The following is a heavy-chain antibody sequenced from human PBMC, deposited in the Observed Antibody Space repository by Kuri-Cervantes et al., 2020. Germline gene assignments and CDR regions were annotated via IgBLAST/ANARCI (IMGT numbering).Heavy chain of an antibody. D-gene: IGHD3-10*01. Sequence: SVKVSCKASGDTFSSYTISWVRQAPGQGLEWMGRIIPILGIANYAQKFQGRVTITADKSTSTAYMELSSLRSEDTAVYYCATTYYYGSGSKRIMKNYGMDVWGQGTTVTVSS. CDR1: GDTFSSYT. V-gene: IGHV1-69*02. CDR3: ATTYYYGSGSKRIMKNYGMDV. J-gene: IGHJ6*02. CDR2: IIPILGIA.